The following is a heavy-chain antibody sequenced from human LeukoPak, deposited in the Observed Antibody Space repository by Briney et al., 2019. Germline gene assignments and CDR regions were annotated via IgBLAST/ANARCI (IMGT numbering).Heavy chain of an antibody. Sequence: PGRSLRLSCAASGFTFDDYAMHWVRQAPGKGLEWVSGISWNSGSIGYADSVKGRFTISRDNAKNSLYLQMNSLRAEDTALYYCAKDGYSSSWYDTQYNWFDPWGQGTLVTVSS. D-gene: IGHD6-13*01. CDR3: AKDGYSSSWYDTQYNWFDP. J-gene: IGHJ5*02. V-gene: IGHV3-9*01. CDR1: GFTFDDYA. CDR2: ISWNSGSI.